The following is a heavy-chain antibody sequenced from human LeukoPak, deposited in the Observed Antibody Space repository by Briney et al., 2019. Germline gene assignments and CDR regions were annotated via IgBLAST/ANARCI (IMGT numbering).Heavy chain of an antibody. J-gene: IGHJ4*02. Sequence: SSETLSLTCTVSGGSISSYYGSWIRQPPGKGLEWVGYIYYSGSTNYNRSLKGRVPISVDKSKNQFSLKLSSVDAADTAVYYCAREGVTKYYFDYWGQGTLVTVSS. D-gene: IGHD4-11*01. CDR3: AREGVTKYYFDY. V-gene: IGHV4-59*01. CDR2: IYYSGST. CDR1: GGSISSYY.